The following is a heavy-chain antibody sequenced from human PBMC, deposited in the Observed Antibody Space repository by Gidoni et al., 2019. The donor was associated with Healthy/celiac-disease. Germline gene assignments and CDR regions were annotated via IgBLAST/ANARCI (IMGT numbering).Heavy chain of an antibody. Sequence: QVQLVESGGGLVKPGGSLRLSCAASGFTFSDYYMSWIRQAPGKGLEWVSYISSSSSYTNYADSVKGRFTSSRDKAKNSLYLQMNSLRAEDTAVYYCARDADGSGYDYWDYWGQGTLVTVSS. J-gene: IGHJ4*02. CDR3: ARDADGSGYDYWDY. V-gene: IGHV3-11*05. D-gene: IGHD5-12*01. CDR1: GFTFSDYY. CDR2: ISSSSSYT.